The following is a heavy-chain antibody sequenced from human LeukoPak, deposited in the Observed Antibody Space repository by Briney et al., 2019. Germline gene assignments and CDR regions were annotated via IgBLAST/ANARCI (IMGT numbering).Heavy chain of an antibody. CDR1: GFTFSSYS. CDR2: ISSSSSYI. J-gene: IGHJ4*02. Sequence: GGSLRLSCAASGFTFSSYSMNWVRQAPGKGLEWVSSISSSSSYIYYADSVKGRFPISRDNAKNSLYLKMNSLRAEDTAVYYCARDRDDFWSGIDYWGQGTLVTVSS. V-gene: IGHV3-21*01. CDR3: ARDRDDFWSGIDY. D-gene: IGHD3-3*01.